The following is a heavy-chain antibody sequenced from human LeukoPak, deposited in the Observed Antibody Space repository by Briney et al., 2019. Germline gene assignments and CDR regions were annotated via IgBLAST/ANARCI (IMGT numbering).Heavy chain of an antibody. V-gene: IGHV3-74*01. CDR3: VRNSYDSSGYYDY. CDR1: GFTFSSYW. CDR2: IISDGSNT. D-gene: IGHD3-22*01. J-gene: IGHJ4*02. Sequence: GGSLRLSCAASGFTFSSYWMHWVRQAPRKGLVWVSRIISDGSNTTYADSVKGRFTISRDNAKNTLYLQMSSLRAEDTAVYYCVRNSYDSSGYYDYWGQGTLVTVSS.